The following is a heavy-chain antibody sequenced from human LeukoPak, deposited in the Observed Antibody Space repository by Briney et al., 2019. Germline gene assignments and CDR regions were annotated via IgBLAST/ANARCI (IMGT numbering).Heavy chain of an antibody. CDR2: INPNSGGT. Sequence: ASVKVSCKASGYTFTGYYMHWVRQAPGQGLEWMGWINPNSGGTNYAQKFQGRVTMTRDTSISTAYMELSRLRSDDTAVYYCAREQPTTVTTYGAFDIWGQGTMVTVSS. V-gene: IGHV1-2*02. CDR1: GYTFTGYY. CDR3: AREQPTTVTTYGAFDI. J-gene: IGHJ3*02. D-gene: IGHD4-17*01.